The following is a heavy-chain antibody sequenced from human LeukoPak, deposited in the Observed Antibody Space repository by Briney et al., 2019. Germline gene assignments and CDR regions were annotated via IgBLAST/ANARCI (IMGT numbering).Heavy chain of an antibody. D-gene: IGHD3-10*01. V-gene: IGHV1-18*01. CDR2: ISAYNGNT. Sequence: ASVKVSCKASGYTFTSYGISCVRQAPGQGLEWMGWISAYNGNTNYAQKLQGRVTMTTDTSTSTAYMELRSLRSDDTAVYYCARATYYYGSGSYYNDFDYWGQGTLVTVSS. CDR1: GYTFTSYG. CDR3: ARATYYYGSGSYYNDFDY. J-gene: IGHJ4*02.